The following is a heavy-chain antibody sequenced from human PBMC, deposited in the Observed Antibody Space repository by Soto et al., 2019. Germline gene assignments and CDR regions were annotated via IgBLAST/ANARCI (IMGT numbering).Heavy chain of an antibody. Sequence: PGGSLRLSCAASGFTFGSHAMHWVRQAPGKGLEWVAIIWYDGSNKYYVDSVKGRFTISRDNSKNTLYLQMNSLRAEDTAVYYCARDRRVSGSYFDYWGQGTLVTVSS. J-gene: IGHJ4*02. CDR2: IWYDGSNK. D-gene: IGHD1-26*01. CDR3: ARDRRVSGSYFDY. CDR1: GFTFGSHA. V-gene: IGHV3-33*01.